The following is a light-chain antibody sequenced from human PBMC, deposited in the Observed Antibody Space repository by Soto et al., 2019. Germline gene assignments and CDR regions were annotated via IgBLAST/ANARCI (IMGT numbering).Light chain of an antibody. Sequence: DIQMTQSPSSLSASVGDRVTITCRASQSISTFLNWYQQRPGKVPSLLIYAASNLQSGVPSRFSGSGSGTDFTLTIYSLQPEDFATYYCQQTFTTTWTFGQGTEVVIK. J-gene: IGKJ1*01. CDR1: QSISTF. V-gene: IGKV1-39*01. CDR3: QQTFTTTWT. CDR2: AAS.